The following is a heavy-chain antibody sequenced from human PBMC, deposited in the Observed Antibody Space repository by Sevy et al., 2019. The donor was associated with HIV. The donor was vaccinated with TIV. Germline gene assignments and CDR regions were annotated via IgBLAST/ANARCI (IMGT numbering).Heavy chain of an antibody. CDR3: AKGPIAGTTYVHFHN. D-gene: IGHD1-20*01. V-gene: IGHV1-18*01. Sequence: ASVKVSCTASGYSFSQFGITWVRQAAGQGLEWVGWISGYNGKTYYAQKFQGRVTVSTDTSTNTAYLELRSLTSDDAAVYYCAKGPIAGTTYVHFHNWGQGTLVTVSS. CDR2: ISGYNGKT. J-gene: IGHJ4*02. CDR1: GYSFSQFG.